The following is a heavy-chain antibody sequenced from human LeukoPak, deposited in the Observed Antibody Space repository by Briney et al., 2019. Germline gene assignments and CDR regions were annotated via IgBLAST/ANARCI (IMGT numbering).Heavy chain of an antibody. CDR1: GGTFSSYA. J-gene: IGHJ4*02. V-gene: IGHV1-69*13. CDR2: IIPIFGTA. CDR3: ARGGIAAANFDY. Sequence: SVTVSCKASGGTFSSYAISWVRQAPGQGLEWMGGIIPIFGTANYAQKFQGRVTITADESTSTAYMELSSLRSEDTAVYYCARGGIAAANFDYWGQGTLVTVSS. D-gene: IGHD6-13*01.